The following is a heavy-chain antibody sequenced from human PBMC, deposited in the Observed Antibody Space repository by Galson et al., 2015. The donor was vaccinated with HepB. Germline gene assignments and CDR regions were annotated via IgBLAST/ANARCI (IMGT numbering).Heavy chain of an antibody. Sequence: SVKVSCKASGGTFSSYTISWVRQAPGQGLEWMGRIIPILGIANYAQKFQGRVTITADKSTSTAYMELSSLRSEDTAVYYCARELIAAADAFDPWGQGTLVTVSS. CDR3: ARELIAAADAFDP. J-gene: IGHJ5*02. V-gene: IGHV1-69*02. CDR2: IIPILGIA. D-gene: IGHD6-13*01. CDR1: GGTFSSYT.